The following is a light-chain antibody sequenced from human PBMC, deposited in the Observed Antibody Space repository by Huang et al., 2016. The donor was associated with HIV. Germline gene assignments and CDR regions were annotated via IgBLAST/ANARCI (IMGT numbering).Light chain of an antibody. Sequence: DIIMTQSPDSLAVSLGERASLNCRSSQSVYSSSTSKDYMAWFQQKPWQPPRLLLFWASTREAGVPDRFTGSGSGTHFTLTIASLEAEDAAIYYCQQYYSSPQTFGQGTRVEVK. J-gene: IGKJ1*01. CDR1: QSVYSSSTSKDY. V-gene: IGKV4-1*01. CDR2: WAS. CDR3: QQYYSSPQT.